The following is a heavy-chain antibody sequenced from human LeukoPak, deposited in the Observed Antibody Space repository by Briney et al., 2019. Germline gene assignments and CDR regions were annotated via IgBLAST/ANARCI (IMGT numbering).Heavy chain of an antibody. Sequence: SETLSLTCTVSGGSISNYYWSWIRQPPGKGLEWIGYIYYSGSTSYNPSLKSRVTMSVDTSKNQFSLKLSSVTAADTAVYYCARDRVTMVRGVGEDWFDPWGQGTLVTVSS. D-gene: IGHD3-10*01. CDR1: GGSISNYY. CDR2: IYYSGST. V-gene: IGHV4-59*12. J-gene: IGHJ5*02. CDR3: ARDRVTMVRGVGEDWFDP.